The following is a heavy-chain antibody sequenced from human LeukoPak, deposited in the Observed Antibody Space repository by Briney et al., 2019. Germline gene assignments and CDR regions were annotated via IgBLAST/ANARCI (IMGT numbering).Heavy chain of an antibody. D-gene: IGHD5-18*01. CDR1: GGTFSSYA. V-gene: IGHV1-69*13. CDR3: AEGRRVRRYSYGGYYYYYMDV. CDR2: IIPIFGTA. J-gene: IGHJ6*03. Sequence: SVKVSCKASGGTFSSYAISWVRQAPGQGLEWMGGIIPIFGTANYAQKFQGRVTITADESTSTAYMELSSLRSEDTAVCYCAEGRRVRRYSYGGYYYYYMDVWGKGTTVTISS.